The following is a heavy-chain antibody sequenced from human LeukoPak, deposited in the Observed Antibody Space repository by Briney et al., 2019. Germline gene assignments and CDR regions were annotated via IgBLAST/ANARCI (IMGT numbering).Heavy chain of an antibody. CDR2: IKQDGSEK. CDR3: AGQYYFDY. CDR1: GFTFSSYW. Sequence: PGGSLRLSCAASGFTFSSYWMSWVRQAPGKGVEWVANIKQDGSEKYYVDSVKGRFTISREKAKNSLYLQMNSLRAEDTAVYYCAGQYYFDYWGQGTLVTVSS. J-gene: IGHJ4*02. V-gene: IGHV3-7*01.